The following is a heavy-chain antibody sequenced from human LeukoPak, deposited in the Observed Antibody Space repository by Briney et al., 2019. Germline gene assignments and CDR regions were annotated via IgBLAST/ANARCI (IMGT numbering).Heavy chain of an antibody. CDR1: GYTFTSYG. CDR2: ISAYNGNT. CDR3: ARDFGYSGSSFYFDY. J-gene: IGHJ4*02. V-gene: IGHV1-18*01. D-gene: IGHD1-26*01. Sequence: ASVTVSCTVSGYTFTSYGISWVRQAPGQGLEWMGWISAYNGNTNYAQKLQGRVTMTTDTSTSTAYMELRSLRSDDTAVYYCARDFGYSGSSFYFDYWGQGTLVTVSS.